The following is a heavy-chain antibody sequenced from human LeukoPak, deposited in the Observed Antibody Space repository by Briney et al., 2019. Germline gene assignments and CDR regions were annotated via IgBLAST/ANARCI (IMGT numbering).Heavy chain of an antibody. Sequence: GGSLRLSCAASGFTFSSHWMSWVRKAPGKGLEWVANIKQDGSEKYYVDSVKGRFTISRDSAKNSLYLQMNSLRAEDTAVYYCARDCGTTSCSLFDYWGQGTLVIVSS. CDR1: GFTFSSHW. CDR2: IKQDGSEK. J-gene: IGHJ4*02. CDR3: ARDCGTTSCSLFDY. V-gene: IGHV3-7*01. D-gene: IGHD2-2*01.